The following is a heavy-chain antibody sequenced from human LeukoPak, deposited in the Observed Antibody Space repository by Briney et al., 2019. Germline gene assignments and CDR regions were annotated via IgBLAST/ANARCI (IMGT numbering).Heavy chain of an antibody. D-gene: IGHD3-10*01. CDR1: GYTFTGYY. Sequence: ASVKVSCKASGYTFTGYYMHWVRQAPGQGLEWMGWINPNSGGTNYAQKFQGRVTMTRDTSISTAYMELRSLRSDDTAVYYCARGDYYYGSGSYYNVPADAFDIWGQGTMVTVSS. V-gene: IGHV1-2*02. CDR2: INPNSGGT. J-gene: IGHJ3*02. CDR3: ARGDYYYGSGSYYNVPADAFDI.